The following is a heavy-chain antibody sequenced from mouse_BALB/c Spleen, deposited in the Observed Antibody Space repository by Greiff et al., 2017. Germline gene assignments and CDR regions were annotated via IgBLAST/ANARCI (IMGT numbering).Heavy chain of an antibody. D-gene: IGHD2-1*01. CDR3: ATNGNGYAMDY. V-gene: IGHV14-3*02. J-gene: IGHJ4*01. CDR2: IDPANGNT. CDR1: GFNITDTY. Sequence: VQLQQSGAELVKPGASVKLSCTASGFNITDTYMHWVKQRPEQGLEWIGRIDPANGNTKYDPKFQGKATITADTSSNTAYLQLSSLTSEDTAVYYCATNGNGYAMDYWGQGTSVTVSS.